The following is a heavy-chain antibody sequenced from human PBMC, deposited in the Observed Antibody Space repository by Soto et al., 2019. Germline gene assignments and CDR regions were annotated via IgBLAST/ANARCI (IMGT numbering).Heavy chain of an antibody. CDR1: GGSISSGGYY. J-gene: IGHJ3*02. V-gene: IGHV4-31*03. CDR3: AGRSTTIVVARGVAFDI. D-gene: IGHD3-22*01. Sequence: LSLTCTVSGGSISSGGYYWSWIRQHPGKGLEWIGYIYYSGSTYYNPSLKSRVTISVDTSKNQFSLKLSSVTAADTAVYYCAGRSTTIVVARGVAFDIWGQGTMVTV. CDR2: IYYSGST.